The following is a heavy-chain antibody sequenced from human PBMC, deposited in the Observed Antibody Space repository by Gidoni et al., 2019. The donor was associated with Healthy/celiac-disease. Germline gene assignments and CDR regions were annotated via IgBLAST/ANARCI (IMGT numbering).Heavy chain of an antibody. CDR2: ISGSGGST. Sequence: EVQLLESGGGLVQPGGSLRLSCAASGFTFSSYAMGWVRQAPGKGLEWVSAISGSGGSTYYADSVKGRFTISRDNSKNTLYLQMNSLRAEDTAVYYCAKDSDYYDSSGYTLWFDPWGQGTLVTVSS. CDR1: GFTFSSYA. V-gene: IGHV3-23*01. D-gene: IGHD3-22*01. J-gene: IGHJ5*02. CDR3: AKDSDYYDSSGYTLWFDP.